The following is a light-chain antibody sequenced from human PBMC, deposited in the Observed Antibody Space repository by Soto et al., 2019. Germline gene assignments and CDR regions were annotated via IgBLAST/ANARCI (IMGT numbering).Light chain of an antibody. J-gene: IGKJ1*01. CDR1: QSISSW. Sequence: DIQMTQSPSTLSASVVDRVTITSRASQSISSWLAWYQQKPGKAPKLLLYKASSLESGVPSRFSGSGSGPAFTLTISGLPPDDFATSYCDPSNSYSSFAQGTKVDNK. V-gene: IGKV1-5*03. CDR2: KAS. CDR3: DPSNSYSS.